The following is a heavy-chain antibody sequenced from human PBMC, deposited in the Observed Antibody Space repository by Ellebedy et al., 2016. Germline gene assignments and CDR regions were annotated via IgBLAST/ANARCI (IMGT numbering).Heavy chain of an antibody. CDR1: GCTFSNAW. CDR3: TTVYRYNYDSV. J-gene: IGHJ4*02. V-gene: IGHV3-15*01. CDR2: IKSKTDGRAA. D-gene: IGHD5-18*01. Sequence: GESLKISCAASGCTFSNAWMNWVRQAPGKGLEWVGRIKSKTDGRAADYAAPVKGRFTISRDDSKNTLYLQMNSLKTEDTAVYLCTTVYRYNYDSVWGQGTLVTVSS.